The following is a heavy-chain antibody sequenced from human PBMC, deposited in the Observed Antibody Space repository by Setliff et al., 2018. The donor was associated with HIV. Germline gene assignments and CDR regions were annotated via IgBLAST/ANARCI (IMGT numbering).Heavy chain of an antibody. Sequence: PSETLSLTCAVSGDSITSRNYHWDWVRQPPGKGLEWIGSLFYTGTTHYNPSLKSRLTISIDTSENQFSLKLSSVTAADTAVYYCARLSTTSRDFDSWGQGTLVTVSS. V-gene: IGHV4-39*07. CDR2: LFYTGTT. CDR1: GDSITSRNYH. CDR3: ARLSTTSRDFDS. D-gene: IGHD2-2*01. J-gene: IGHJ4*02.